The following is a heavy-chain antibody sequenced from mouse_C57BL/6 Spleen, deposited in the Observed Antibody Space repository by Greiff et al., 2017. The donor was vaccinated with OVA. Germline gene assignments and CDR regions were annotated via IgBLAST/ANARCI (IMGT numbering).Heavy chain of an antibody. CDR1: GYTLTSYW. J-gene: IGHJ2*01. CDR2: IHPNSGST. Sequence: QVQLQQPGAELVKPGASVKLSCKASGYTLTSYWMHWVKQRPGQGLEWIGMIHPNSGSTNYNEKFKSKATLTVDKSSSTAYMQLSSLTSEDSAVYYCATAQALYFDYWGQGTTLTVSS. D-gene: IGHD3-2*02. CDR3: ATAQALYFDY. V-gene: IGHV1-64*01.